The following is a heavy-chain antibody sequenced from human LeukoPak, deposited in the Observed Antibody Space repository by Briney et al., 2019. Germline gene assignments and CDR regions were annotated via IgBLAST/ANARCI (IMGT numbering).Heavy chain of an antibody. CDR1: GYTFTAYD. CDR2: INPNSGGT. Sequence: ASVKVSCRASGYTFTAYDINWVRQAPGLGLEWMGWINPNSGGTNYAQKFQGRVTMTRDTSISTAYMELSRLRSDDTAVYYCARDPGDLGMDVWGQGTTVTVSS. J-gene: IGHJ6*02. D-gene: IGHD3-16*01. V-gene: IGHV1-2*02. CDR3: ARDPGDLGMDV.